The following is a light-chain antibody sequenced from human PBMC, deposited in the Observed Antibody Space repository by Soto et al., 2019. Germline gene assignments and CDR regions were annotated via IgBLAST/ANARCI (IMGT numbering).Light chain of an antibody. V-gene: IGKV1-9*01. CDR2: VAS. Sequence: IQLTQSPSSLSASVGDRVTITCRASQDITNFLAWYQQKPGKAPKLLIYVASTLQSGVPSRFSGSGSGTDFTLTISSLQPEDFAVYYCQQHSNWPRTFGPGTKVDIK. CDR1: QDITNF. CDR3: QQHSNWPRT. J-gene: IGKJ3*01.